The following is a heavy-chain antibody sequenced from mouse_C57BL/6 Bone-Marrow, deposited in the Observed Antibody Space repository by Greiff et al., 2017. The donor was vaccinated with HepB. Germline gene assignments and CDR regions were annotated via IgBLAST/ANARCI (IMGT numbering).Heavy chain of an antibody. Sequence: VHVKQSGAELVRPGASVQLSCKASGSTFTDYYINWVKQRPGQGLEWIARIYPGSGNTYYNEKFKGKATLTAENSSSTAYMQLSSLTSEDSAVYVCARLGWVDDWGQGTTLTVSS. CDR1: GSTFTDYY. CDR3: ARLGWVDD. J-gene: IGHJ2*01. V-gene: IGHV1-76*01. D-gene: IGHD3-2*02. CDR2: IYPGSGNT.